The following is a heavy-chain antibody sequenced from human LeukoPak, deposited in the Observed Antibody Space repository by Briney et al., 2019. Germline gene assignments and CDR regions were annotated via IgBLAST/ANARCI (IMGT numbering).Heavy chain of an antibody. Sequence: QPGGSLRLSCAASGFTFSSYAMSWVRQAPGKGLEWISAISGSGGSTYYADSVKGRFTISRDNSKNTLYLQMNSLRAEDTAVYYCAREPGVVVVVAATPIGYYGMDVWGQGTTVTVSS. V-gene: IGHV3-23*01. J-gene: IGHJ6*02. D-gene: IGHD2-15*01. CDR3: AREPGVVVVVAATPIGYYGMDV. CDR2: ISGSGGST. CDR1: GFTFSSYA.